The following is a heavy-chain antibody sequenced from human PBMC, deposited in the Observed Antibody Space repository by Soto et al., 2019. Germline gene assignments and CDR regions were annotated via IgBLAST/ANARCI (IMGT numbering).Heavy chain of an antibody. J-gene: IGHJ6*02. CDR1: GYTFTSYG. CDR3: ARGGGAPWSTYYYYYGMDV. Sequence: QVQLVQSGAEVKKPGASVKVSCKASGYTFTSYGISWVRQAPGQGLEWMGWISAYNGNTNYAQKLQGRVTMTTDTSTSKAYMELRGLRSDDTAVYYCARGGGAPWSTYYYYYGMDVWGQGTTVTVSS. CDR2: ISAYNGNT. V-gene: IGHV1-18*04. D-gene: IGHD2-8*01.